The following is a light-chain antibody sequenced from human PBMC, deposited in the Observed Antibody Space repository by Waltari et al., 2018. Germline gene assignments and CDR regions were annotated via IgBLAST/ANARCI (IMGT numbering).Light chain of an antibody. J-gene: IGLJ3*02. V-gene: IGLV3-10*01. Sequence: SYELTQPPSVSVSPGQTARITCSASALPRKYPFWYQQKSGQAPVLVIYEDTKRPSGIPERFSGSTSGTTNTLTIIGAQVEDDADYYCYSTDGGGTHNGVFGGGTTLTVL. CDR1: ALPRKY. CDR2: EDT. CDR3: YSTDGGGTHNGV.